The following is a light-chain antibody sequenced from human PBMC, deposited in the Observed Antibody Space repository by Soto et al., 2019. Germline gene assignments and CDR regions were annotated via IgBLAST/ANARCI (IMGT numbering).Light chain of an antibody. CDR2: EVS. V-gene: IGLV2-14*01. J-gene: IGLJ1*01. CDR3: ISYTSTSTHV. CDR1: NSDIGGYDF. Sequence: QSALTQPASVSGSPGQSITISCTGTNSDIGGYDFVSWYQQLRGKAPKLMIFEVSNRPSGVSDRFSGSKSYNTASLTITGLQPADEADYYCISYTSTSTHVFGTGTKVTVL.